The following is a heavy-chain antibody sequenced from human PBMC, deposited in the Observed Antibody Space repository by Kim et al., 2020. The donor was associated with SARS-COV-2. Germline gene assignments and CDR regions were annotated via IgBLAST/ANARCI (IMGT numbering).Heavy chain of an antibody. D-gene: IGHD4-17*01. Sequence: SETLSLTCSVSGVSISSDPYYWSWIRQPPGKGLEWIGYIYYSGNTYYNPSLKSRLTISADTSKNQLSLNLSSVTAADTAVYFCARGGDYGGYGMDVWGQGTTVTVSS. CDR2: IYYSGNT. J-gene: IGHJ6*02. CDR1: GVSISSDPYY. CDR3: ARGGDYGGYGMDV. V-gene: IGHV4-30-4*01.